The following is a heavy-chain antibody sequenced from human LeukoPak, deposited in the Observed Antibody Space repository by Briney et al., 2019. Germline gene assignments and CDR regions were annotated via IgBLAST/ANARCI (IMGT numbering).Heavy chain of an antibody. CDR1: GGSISSGSYY. CDR3: ASPPEIVGATWWAFDI. CDR2: IFHSGNT. J-gene: IGHJ3*02. V-gene: IGHV4-39*01. D-gene: IGHD1-26*01. Sequence: NPSQTLSLTCTVSGGSISSGSYYWGWVRQPPGKGLEWIGSIFHSGNTFYNPSLKSRVTISVDTSKNQFSLKLSSVTAADTAVYYCASPPEIVGATWWAFDIWGQGTMVTVSA.